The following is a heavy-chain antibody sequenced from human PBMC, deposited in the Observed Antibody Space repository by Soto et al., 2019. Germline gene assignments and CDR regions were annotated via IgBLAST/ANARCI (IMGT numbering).Heavy chain of an antibody. CDR2: IYHSGTT. J-gene: IGHJ2*01. CDR1: GGSISSGGHS. CDR3: ARGDDYRHYHYWYFDF. D-gene: IGHD4-17*01. Sequence: PSETLSLTCAVSGGSISSGGHSWSWIRQPPGKGLEWIGYIYHSGTTYYNPSLKSRVTISVDTSKNQFSLKMSSVTAADTAVYFCARGDDYRHYHYWYFDFWGRGTLVTVSS. V-gene: IGHV4-30-2*01.